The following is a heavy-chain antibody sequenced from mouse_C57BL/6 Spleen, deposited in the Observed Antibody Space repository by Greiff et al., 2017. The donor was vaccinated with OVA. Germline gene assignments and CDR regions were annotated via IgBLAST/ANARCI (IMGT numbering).Heavy chain of an antibody. D-gene: IGHD1-1*01. CDR3: ERDYGSSFAY. V-gene: IGHV1-64*01. Sequence: QVQLQQPGAELVKPGASVKLSCKASGYTFTSYWMHWVKQRPGQGLEWIGMIHPNRGSTNYNEKFKSKATLTVDKSSSTAYMQLRSRTSEDSAVYYCERDYGSSFAYWGQGTLVTVSA. CDR2: IHPNRGST. CDR1: GYTFTSYW. J-gene: IGHJ3*01.